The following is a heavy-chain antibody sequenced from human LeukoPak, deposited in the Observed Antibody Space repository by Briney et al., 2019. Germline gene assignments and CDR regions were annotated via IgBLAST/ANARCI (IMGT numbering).Heavy chain of an antibody. CDR2: TNTNTGNP. J-gene: IGHJ4*02. V-gene: IGHV7-4-1*02. D-gene: IGHD2-2*01. Sequence: ASVKVSCKASGYAFIDYAINWVRQAPGQGLEWMGWTNTNTGNPTYAQGFTGRFVFSLDTSVSTTYLQINSLNAEGTAVYYCARAASLDYWGQGTLVTVSS. CDR1: GYAFIDYA. CDR3: ARAASLDY.